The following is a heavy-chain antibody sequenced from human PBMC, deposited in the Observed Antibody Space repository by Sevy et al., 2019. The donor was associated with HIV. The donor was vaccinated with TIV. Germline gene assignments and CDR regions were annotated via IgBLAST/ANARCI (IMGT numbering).Heavy chain of an antibody. CDR2: ISYDRSDK. J-gene: IGHJ4*02. CDR1: GFTFGSYG. V-gene: IGHV3-30*06. Sequence: GGSLRLSCAASGFTFGSYGMHWVRQVPGKGLEWVAYISYDRSDKNYVDSVKGRFTISRDNSKNTVFLQLNSLRPEDTAVYYCARVFSSYYFDYWGQGTLVTVSS. CDR3: ARVFSSYYFDY.